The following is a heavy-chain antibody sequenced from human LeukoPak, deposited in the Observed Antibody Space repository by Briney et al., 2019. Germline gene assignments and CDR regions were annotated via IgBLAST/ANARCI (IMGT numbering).Heavy chain of an antibody. D-gene: IGHD1-1*01. Sequence: SVKVSCKASGGTFSSYAISWVRQAPGQGLEWTGGIIPIFGTANYAQKFQGRVTITADESTSTAYMELSSLRSEDTAVYYCVRDLQFGTTGRGWFDPRGQGTLVTVSS. J-gene: IGHJ5*02. CDR3: VRDLQFGTTGRGWFDP. V-gene: IGHV1-69*13. CDR1: GGTFSSYA. CDR2: IIPIFGTA.